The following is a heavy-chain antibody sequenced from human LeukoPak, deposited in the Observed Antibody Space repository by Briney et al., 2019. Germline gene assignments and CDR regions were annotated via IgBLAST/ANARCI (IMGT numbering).Heavy chain of an antibody. CDR2: ITDSGNTI. Sequence: GGSLRLSCAASGVTFGDYNMNWVRQAPGKGLEWVSYITDSGNTIHYADSVKGRFTISRDNAKNSLYLQMNSLRAEDTAVYYCARSIGLTGGGVDVWGQGTTVTVSS. J-gene: IGHJ6*02. CDR3: ARSIGLTGGGVDV. D-gene: IGHD3-9*01. V-gene: IGHV3-11*01. CDR1: GVTFGDYN.